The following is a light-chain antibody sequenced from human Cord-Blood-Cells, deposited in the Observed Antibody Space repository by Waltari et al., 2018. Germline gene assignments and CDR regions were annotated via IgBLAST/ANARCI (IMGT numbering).Light chain of an antibody. CDR1: KLGDKY. J-gene: IGLJ1*01. CDR3: QAWDSSTYV. V-gene: IGLV3-1*01. Sequence: SYELTHPPSVSVSPGQTASITCSGHKLGDKYACWYQQKPGQCPVLVVYQDSKRPSGTPERFSGSNSGNTATLTISGTQAMDEADYYCQAWDSSTYVFGTGTKVTVL. CDR2: QDS.